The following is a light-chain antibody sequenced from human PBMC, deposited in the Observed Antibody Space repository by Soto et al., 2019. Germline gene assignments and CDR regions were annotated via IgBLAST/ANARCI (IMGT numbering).Light chain of an antibody. CDR2: DNN. CDR3: GTWDSSLSAYV. V-gene: IGLV1-51*01. Sequence: QSVLTQPPWVSAAPGQKVTISCSGSSSNIGNNYVSWYQQLPGTAPKLLIYDNNKRPSGIPDRFSGSKSGTSATLGITGLQTGDEADYYCGTWDSSLSAYVFGTGTKVTVL. CDR1: SSNIGNNY. J-gene: IGLJ1*01.